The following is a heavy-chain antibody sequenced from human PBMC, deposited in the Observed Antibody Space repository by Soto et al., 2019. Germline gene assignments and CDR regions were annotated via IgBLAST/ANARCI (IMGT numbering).Heavy chain of an antibody. J-gene: IGHJ5*02. V-gene: IGHV1-8*02. CDR2: MNNXSGNK. CDR1: GYTFTSYD. CDR3: ARGGMITLGGWFDP. D-gene: IGHD3-16*01. Sequence: XSVKVSCKASGYTFTSYDINWVRQATGQGLEWMGWMNNXSGNKXYAQKFKGRVXXTRDTYIXXDYMELRSMRSEDTAVYYCARGGMITLGGWFDPWGQGTLVTVSS.